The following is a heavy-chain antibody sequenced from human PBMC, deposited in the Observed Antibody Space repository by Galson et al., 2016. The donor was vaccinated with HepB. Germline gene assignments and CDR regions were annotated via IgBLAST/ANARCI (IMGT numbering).Heavy chain of an antibody. D-gene: IGHD5-12*01. Sequence: SLRLSCAASGFTVSSNYVTWVRQAPGKGLEWVSVIYSGGSTDYADSVKGRFTISRDNSKNTLYLQMNSLRAEDTGVYYCAATRSDSVAGYYYYYGMDVWGQGTTVIVSS. CDR1: GFTVSSNY. V-gene: IGHV3-53*01. CDR2: IYSGGST. J-gene: IGHJ6*02. CDR3: AATRSDSVAGYYYYYGMDV.